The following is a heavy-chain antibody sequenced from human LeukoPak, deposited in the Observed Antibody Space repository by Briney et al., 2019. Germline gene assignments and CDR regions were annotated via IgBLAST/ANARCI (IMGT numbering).Heavy chain of an antibody. V-gene: IGHV1-8*01. J-gene: IGHJ3*02. CDR2: MNPNSGNT. CDR3: ARGANYYDSSGPYGGI. CDR1: GYTFTSYD. D-gene: IGHD3-22*01. Sequence: ASVKVSCKASGYTFTSYDINWVRQATGQGLEWMGWMNPNSGNTGYAQKFQGRVTMTRNTSISTAYMELNSLRSEDTAVYYCARGANYYDSSGPYGGIWGQGTMVTVSS.